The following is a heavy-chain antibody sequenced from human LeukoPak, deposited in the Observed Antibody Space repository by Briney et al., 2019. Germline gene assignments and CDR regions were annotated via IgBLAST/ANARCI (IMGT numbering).Heavy chain of an antibody. CDR3: AKDGDDSSGYYRLYYFDY. J-gene: IGHJ4*02. CDR1: GFTFSGYA. CDR2: ISGSGGST. Sequence: PGGSLRLSCAASGFTFSGYAMSWVRQAPGKGLEWVSAISGSGGSTYYADSVKGRFTISRDNSKNTLYLQMNSLRAEDTAVYYCAKDGDDSSGYYRLYYFDYWGQGTLVTVSS. V-gene: IGHV3-23*01. D-gene: IGHD3-22*01.